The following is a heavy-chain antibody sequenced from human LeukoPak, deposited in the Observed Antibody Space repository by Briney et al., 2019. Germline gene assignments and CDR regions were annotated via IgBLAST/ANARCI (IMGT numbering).Heavy chain of an antibody. Sequence: SETLSLTCTVSGGSISSSNYYWAWVRQPPGKGLEWIGSILYSGTTFYNPSLKSRVTISVGRSRNQFSLKLTSVTAADTAVYYCARRVIVATLDYWGQGTLVTVSS. V-gene: IGHV4-39*01. CDR3: ARRVIVATLDY. J-gene: IGHJ4*02. D-gene: IGHD5-12*01. CDR1: GGSISSSNYY. CDR2: ILYSGTT.